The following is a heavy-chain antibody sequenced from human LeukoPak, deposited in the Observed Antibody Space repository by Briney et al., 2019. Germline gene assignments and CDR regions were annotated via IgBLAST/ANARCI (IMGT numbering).Heavy chain of an antibody. D-gene: IGHD1-7*01. CDR2: ISGDGSTT. J-gene: IGHJ4*02. CDR3: ARDNNWNYPDY. V-gene: IGHV3-74*01. CDR1: GFTFSSYW. Sequence: GGSLRLSCAASGFTFSSYWMHWVRQAPGNGLVWVSRISGDGSTTRYADSGKGRFTISRDNAKNTLFLQMSSLRAEDTAVYYCARDNNWNYPDYWGQGTLVTVSS.